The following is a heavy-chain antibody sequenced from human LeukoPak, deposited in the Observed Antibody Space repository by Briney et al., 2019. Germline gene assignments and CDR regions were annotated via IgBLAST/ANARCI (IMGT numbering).Heavy chain of an antibody. CDR2: TYYRSKRYN. Sequence: SQTLSLTCAISGDSVSSNSAAWNWIRQSPSRGLEWLGRTYYRSKRYNDYAVSVKSRITINPNTSKNQFSLQLNSVTPEDTAVYYCAREPGGAEYSGYDPFDFWGQGTLVTVSS. V-gene: IGHV6-1*01. CDR1: GDSVSSNSAA. CDR3: AREPGGAEYSGYDPFDF. J-gene: IGHJ4*02. D-gene: IGHD5-12*01.